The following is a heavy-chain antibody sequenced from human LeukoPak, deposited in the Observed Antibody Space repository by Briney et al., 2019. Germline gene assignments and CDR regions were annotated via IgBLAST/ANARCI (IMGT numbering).Heavy chain of an antibody. D-gene: IGHD3-22*01. CDR3: ARGPRGIVVVNNWFDP. Sequence: SETLSLTCAVYGGSFSGYCWSWIRQPPGKGLEWIGEINHSGSTNYNPSLKSRVTISVNTSKNQFSLKLSSVTAADTAVYYCARGPRGIVVVNNWFDPWGQGTLVTVSS. J-gene: IGHJ5*02. CDR1: GGSFSGYC. V-gene: IGHV4-34*01. CDR2: INHSGST.